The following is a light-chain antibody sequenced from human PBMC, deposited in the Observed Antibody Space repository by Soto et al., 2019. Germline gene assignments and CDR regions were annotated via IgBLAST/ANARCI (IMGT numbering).Light chain of an antibody. Sequence: EIVLTQSPATLSLSPGERATLSCRASQSVSNYLAWYQQKPGQAPRLLIYDASSMATGIPSRFSGSGSGTDFTLTISSLEPEDFAVYYCQQRSNWPPGFTFGQGTKLEIK. CDR3: QQRSNWPPGFT. J-gene: IGKJ2*01. CDR1: QSVSNY. V-gene: IGKV3-11*01. CDR2: DAS.